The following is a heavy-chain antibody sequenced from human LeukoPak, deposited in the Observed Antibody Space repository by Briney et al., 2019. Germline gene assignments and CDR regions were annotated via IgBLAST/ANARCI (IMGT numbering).Heavy chain of an antibody. CDR2: ISGSSSYI. CDR3: ARDKIVGPTTLDH. CDR1: GFTFSSYS. V-gene: IGHV3-21*01. Sequence: GGSLRLSCAASGFTFSSYSMNWVRQAPGKGLEWVSSISGSSSYINYADSVKGRFTISRDNAKNSLYLQMNSLGADDTAVYYCARDKIVGPTTLDHWGQGTLVTVSS. J-gene: IGHJ4*02. D-gene: IGHD1-26*01.